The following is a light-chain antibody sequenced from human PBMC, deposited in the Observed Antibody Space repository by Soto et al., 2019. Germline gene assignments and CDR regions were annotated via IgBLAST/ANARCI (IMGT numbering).Light chain of an antibody. V-gene: IGLV2-14*03. J-gene: IGLJ1*01. CDR1: SSDLGGFDY. CDR3: CSYTSSNTYV. Sequence: QSALTQPASVSGSLGQSITISCTGTSSDLGGFDYVSWYQHQPGKAPKLIIYDVTSRPSGVSSHFSGSKSGNTASLTISGLLAEDEADYHCCSYTSSNTYVFGTGTKLTVL. CDR2: DVT.